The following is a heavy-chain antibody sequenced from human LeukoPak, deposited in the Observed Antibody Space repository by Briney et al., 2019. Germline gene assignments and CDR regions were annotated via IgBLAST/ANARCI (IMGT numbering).Heavy chain of an antibody. CDR2: INSDGSTT. CDR1: GFTFSSYW. Sequence: GGSLRLSCAASGFTFSSYWMPWVRQAPGKGLVWLSRINSDGSTTTYADSLRGRFILSRDNAKNTLYLQMNSLRAEDTAVYYCAKIGDYVWGSSRYGFDYWGQGTLVTVSS. V-gene: IGHV3-74*03. D-gene: IGHD3-16*02. CDR3: AKIGDYVWGSSRYGFDY. J-gene: IGHJ4*02.